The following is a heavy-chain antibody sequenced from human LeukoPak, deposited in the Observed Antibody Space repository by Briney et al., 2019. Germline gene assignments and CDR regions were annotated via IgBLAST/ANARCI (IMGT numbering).Heavy chain of an antibody. D-gene: IGHD6-6*01. CDR1: GGSISSCY. CDR3: ATSFKGQLVPFDY. J-gene: IGHJ4*02. CDR2: IYYSGST. Sequence: SETLALTCTVSGGSISSCYWSWIRQPPGKGLEWIGYIYYSGSTNYNPSLKSRVTISVDTSKNQFSLKLSSVTAADTAVYYCATSFKGQLVPFDYWGQGTLVTVSS. V-gene: IGHV4-59*01.